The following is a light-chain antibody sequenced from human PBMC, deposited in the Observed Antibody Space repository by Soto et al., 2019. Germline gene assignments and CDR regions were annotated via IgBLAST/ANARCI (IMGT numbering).Light chain of an antibody. V-gene: IGKV3-20*01. CDR3: QQYSTSPLT. CDR1: LTVSDNY. Sequence: DIVLTHSPVTLSLSPGERATLSCRASLTVSDNYLAWYQQKAGQAPRLVIYGASSRATGIPDRFSASGSGTDFTLTISRLEPEDFAVYYCQQYSTSPLTFGQGSKVDIK. CDR2: GAS. J-gene: IGKJ1*01.